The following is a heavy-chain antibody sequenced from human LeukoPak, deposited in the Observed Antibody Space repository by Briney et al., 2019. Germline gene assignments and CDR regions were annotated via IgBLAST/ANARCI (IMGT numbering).Heavy chain of an antibody. CDR1: GYTFTSYG. CDR3: ARDRTIFGVVMIDY. CDR2: ISAYNGNT. V-gene: IGHV1-18*01. J-gene: IGHJ4*02. D-gene: IGHD3-3*01. Sequence: ASVKVSCKASGYTFTSYGISWVRQAPGQGLEGMGWISAYNGNTNYAQKLQGRVTMTTDTSTSTAYMELSRRRSDDTAVYYCARDRTIFGVVMIDYWGQGTLVTVSS.